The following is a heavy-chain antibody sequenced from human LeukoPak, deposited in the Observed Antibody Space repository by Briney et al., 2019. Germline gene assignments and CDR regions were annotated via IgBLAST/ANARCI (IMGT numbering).Heavy chain of an antibody. CDR2: IYYSGST. V-gene: IGHV4-59*01. CDR1: GGSISSYY. Sequence: SETLSLTCTVSGGSISSYYWSWIRQPPGQGLEWIGYIYYSGSTNYNPSLKSRVTISVDTSKNQFSLKLSSVTAADTAVYYCTRGYGDDAFDIWGQGTMVTVSS. CDR3: TRGYGDDAFDI. D-gene: IGHD4-17*01. J-gene: IGHJ3*02.